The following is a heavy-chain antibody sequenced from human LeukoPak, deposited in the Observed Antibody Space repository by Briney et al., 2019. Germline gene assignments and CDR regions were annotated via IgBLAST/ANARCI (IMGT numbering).Heavy chain of an antibody. CDR3: ARGRYFDC. D-gene: IGHD3-9*01. Sequence: GGSLRLSCAASGFTFNRYWMSWVRQAPGKGLEWVANIKEDGSEKYYVDSVKGRFTISRDDAKNSLYLQMDSLRAEDTAVYYCARGRYFDCWGQGTLVTVSS. V-gene: IGHV3-7*01. CDR1: GFTFNRYW. CDR2: IKEDGSEK. J-gene: IGHJ4*02.